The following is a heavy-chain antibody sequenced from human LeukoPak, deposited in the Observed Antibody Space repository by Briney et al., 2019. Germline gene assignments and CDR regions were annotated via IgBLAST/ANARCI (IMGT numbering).Heavy chain of an antibody. CDR1: GYSISSGYY. D-gene: IGHD2-2*01. CDR3: ARGGYCSSTSCPIGWFDP. Sequence: SETLSLTCTVSGYSISSGYYWGWIRQPPGKGLEWIGSIYHSGSTYYNPSLKSRVTISVGTSKNQFSLKLSSVTAADAAVYYCARGGYCSSTSCPIGWFDPWGQGTLVTVSS. J-gene: IGHJ5*02. V-gene: IGHV4-38-2*02. CDR2: IYHSGST.